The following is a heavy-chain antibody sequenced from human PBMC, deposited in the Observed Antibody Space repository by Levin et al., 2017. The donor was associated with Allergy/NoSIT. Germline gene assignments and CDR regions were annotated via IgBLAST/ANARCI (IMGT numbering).Heavy chain of an antibody. CDR3: ARNGDSSSFTDAFDI. D-gene: IGHD4-17*01. V-gene: IGHV3-74*01. CDR1: GFTFRTYW. Sequence: PGGSLRLSCAASGFTFRTYWMHWVRQAPGEGLVWVSRIESDGSTTTYADSVKGRFTISRDNAKNTLYLQMNSLRAEDTAVYYCARNGDSSSFTDAFDIWGQGTMVTVSS. CDR2: IESDGSTT. J-gene: IGHJ3*02.